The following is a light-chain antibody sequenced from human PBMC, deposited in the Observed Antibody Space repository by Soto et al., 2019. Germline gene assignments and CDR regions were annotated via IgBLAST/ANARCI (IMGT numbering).Light chain of an antibody. V-gene: IGKV1-5*03. CDR3: QQYNSYSPLT. CDR2: KAS. CDR1: QTISSW. Sequence: DIQMTQSASTLSGSVGDRVTITCRASQTISSWLAWYQQKPGKAPKLLIYKASTLKSGVPSRFSGSGSGTEFTLTISSLQPDDFATHYCQQYNSYSPLTFGGGSKVDVK. J-gene: IGKJ4*01.